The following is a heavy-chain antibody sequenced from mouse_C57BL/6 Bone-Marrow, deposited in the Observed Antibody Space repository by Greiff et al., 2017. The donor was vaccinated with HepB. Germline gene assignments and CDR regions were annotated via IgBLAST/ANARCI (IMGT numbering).Heavy chain of an antibody. CDR1: GYTFTSYG. V-gene: IGHV1-81*01. CDR3: ARGSYSNGFAY. D-gene: IGHD2-5*01. Sequence: QVQLQQSGAELARPGASVKLSCKASGYTFTSYGISWVKQRTGQGLEWIGEIYPRSGNTYYNEKFKGKATLTAVKSSSTAYMELRSLTSEDSAVYFCARGSYSNGFAYWGQGTLVTVSA. J-gene: IGHJ3*01. CDR2: IYPRSGNT.